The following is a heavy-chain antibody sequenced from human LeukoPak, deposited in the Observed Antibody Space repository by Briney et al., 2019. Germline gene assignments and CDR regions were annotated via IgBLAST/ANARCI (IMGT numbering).Heavy chain of an antibody. V-gene: IGHV3-23*01. CDR2: ITSRGEST. J-gene: IGHJ5*02. CDR1: GFTFSIYA. CDR3: AKSIVVGARFDP. Sequence: GGSLRLSCAASGFTFSIYAMSWVRQAPGKGLQRVSSITSRGESTWYVDSVKGRFTITRDNSENTLYLQMHSLRAEDTAVYYCAKSIVVGARFDPWGQGTLVTVSS. D-gene: IGHD2-2*01.